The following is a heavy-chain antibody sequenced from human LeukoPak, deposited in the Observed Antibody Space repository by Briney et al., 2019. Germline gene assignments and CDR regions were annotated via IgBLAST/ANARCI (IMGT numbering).Heavy chain of an antibody. J-gene: IGHJ3*02. Sequence: GESLKISCKGSGYSFTSYWFGWVRQMPGKGLEWMGIIYPGDSDTRYSPSFQGQVTISADKSISTAYLQWSSLKASDTAMYYCARVPSLVGAAERRALDIWGQGTMVTVSS. D-gene: IGHD1-26*01. CDR3: ARVPSLVGAAERRALDI. CDR2: IYPGDSDT. V-gene: IGHV5-51*01. CDR1: GYSFTSYW.